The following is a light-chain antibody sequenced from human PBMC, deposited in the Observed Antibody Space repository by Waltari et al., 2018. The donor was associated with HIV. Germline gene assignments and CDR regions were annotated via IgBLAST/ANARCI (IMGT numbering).Light chain of an antibody. CDR2: DNN. J-gene: IGLJ2*01. Sequence: QSVLTQPPSVSGAPGQRVPLSCTGSSSNLGAGFDAQWYQQLPGAAPRLLIYDNNNRPSGVPGRFSGSRSGTSASLAITGLQADDEADYYCQSFDSGLTAVVFGGGTKLTVL. CDR3: QSFDSGLTAVV. CDR1: SSNLGAGFD. V-gene: IGLV1-40*01.